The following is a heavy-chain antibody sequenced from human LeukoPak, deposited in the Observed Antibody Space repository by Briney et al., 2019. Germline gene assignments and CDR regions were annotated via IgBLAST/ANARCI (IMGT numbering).Heavy chain of an antibody. CDR1: GYTFTSYD. Sequence: ASVKVSCKASGYTFTSYDINWVRQATGQGLEWMGWMNPNSGNTGYAQKFQGRVTMTRNTSISTAYMELSSLRSEDTAVYYCAEGEGSRYCTITSCSYYYYYMDVWGKGTTVTVSS. V-gene: IGHV1-8*01. D-gene: IGHD2-2*01. CDR3: AEGEGSRYCTITSCSYYYYYMDV. CDR2: MNPNSGNT. J-gene: IGHJ6*03.